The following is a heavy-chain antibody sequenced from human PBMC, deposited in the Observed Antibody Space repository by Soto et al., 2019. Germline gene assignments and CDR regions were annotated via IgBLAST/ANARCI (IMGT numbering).Heavy chain of an antibody. CDR1: GXXXSSXXXX. D-gene: IGHD5-12*01. CDR2: IYYSGST. CDR3: AREEGGGYDHRWFDP. Sequence: QVQLQESGPGLVKPSQTLSLTCTVSGXXXSSXXXXXXXIXQHPXXXXXWIGYIYYSGSTYYNPSLKSRVTISVDTSXNQFSLKLSSXXAADTXXYYCAREEGGGYDHRWFDPWGQGTLVTVSS. J-gene: IGHJ5*02. V-gene: IGHV4-31*03.